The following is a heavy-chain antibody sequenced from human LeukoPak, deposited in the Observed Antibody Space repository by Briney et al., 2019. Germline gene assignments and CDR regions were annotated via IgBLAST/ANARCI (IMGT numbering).Heavy chain of an antibody. Sequence: GGSLRLSCAASGFSFSSYWMHWVRQAPGKGLEWVSRINCEGSITTYADSVKGRSSISRDNAKNTLYLHMSSLRAEDTGVYYCARAVRAHPPADFWGQGTLVTVSS. CDR2: INCEGSIT. D-gene: IGHD3-3*01. CDR3: ARAVRAHPPADF. CDR1: GFSFSSYW. J-gene: IGHJ4*02. V-gene: IGHV3-74*01.